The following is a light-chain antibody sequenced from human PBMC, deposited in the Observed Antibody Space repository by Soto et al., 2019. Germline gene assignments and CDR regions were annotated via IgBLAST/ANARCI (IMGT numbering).Light chain of an antibody. CDR2: EGS. CDR1: SSDVGSYNL. Sequence: QSALTQPASVSGSPGQSITISCTGTSSDVGSYNLVSWYQQHPGKAPKLMIYEGSKRPSGVSNRFSGSKSGNTASLTISGLQADDEADYYCCSYAGSSTFTYVFGTGTKVTVL. CDR3: CSYAGSSTFTYV. J-gene: IGLJ1*01. V-gene: IGLV2-23*03.